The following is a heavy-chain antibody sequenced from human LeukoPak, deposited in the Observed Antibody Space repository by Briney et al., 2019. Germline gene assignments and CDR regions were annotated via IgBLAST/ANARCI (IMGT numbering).Heavy chain of an antibody. Sequence: GGSLRLSCAASGFTFSDYYMSWIRQAPGKGLEWVSYISSSGSTIYYADSVKGRFTISRDNAKNSLYLQMNSLRAEDTAVYYCARRGLRTHGANWFDPGGQEPLVTVPS. J-gene: IGHJ5*02. CDR2: ISSSGSTI. CDR3: ARRGLRTHGANWFDP. CDR1: GFTFSDYY. D-gene: IGHD3-16*01. V-gene: IGHV3-11*01.